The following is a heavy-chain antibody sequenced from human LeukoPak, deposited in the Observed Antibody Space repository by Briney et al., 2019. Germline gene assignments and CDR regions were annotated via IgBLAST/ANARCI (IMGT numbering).Heavy chain of an antibody. CDR1: GGSISSGGYY. Sequence: SQTLSLTCTVSGGSISSGGYYWSWIRQPPGKGLEWIGYIYHSGSTYYNPSLKSRVTISVDTSKNQFSLKLSSVTAADTAVYYCARVVEWLAYFDYWGQGTLVTVSS. CDR2: IYHSGST. J-gene: IGHJ4*02. D-gene: IGHD6-19*01. CDR3: ARVVEWLAYFDY. V-gene: IGHV4-30-2*01.